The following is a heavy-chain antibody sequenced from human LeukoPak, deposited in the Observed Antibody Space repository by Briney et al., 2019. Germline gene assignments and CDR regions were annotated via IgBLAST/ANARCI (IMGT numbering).Heavy chain of an antibody. V-gene: IGHV1-24*01. D-gene: IGHD6-19*01. CDR2: FDPEDGET. J-gene: IGHJ4*02. CDR1: GYTLTELS. Sequence: ASVKVSCKVSGYTLTELSMHWVRQAPGKGLEWMGGFDPEDGETIYAQKFQGRVTMTEDTSIDTAYMELSSLRSEDTAVCYCATPHYKWLVRGYYFDYWGQGTLVTVSS. CDR3: ATPHYKWLVRGYYFDY.